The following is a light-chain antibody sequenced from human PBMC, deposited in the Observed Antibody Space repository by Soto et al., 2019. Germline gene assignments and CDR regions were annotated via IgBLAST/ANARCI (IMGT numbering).Light chain of an antibody. CDR3: QQYGSSPLT. CDR1: QSVSSSY. CDR2: GAS. J-gene: IGKJ2*01. V-gene: IGKV3-20*01. Sequence: EIVLTQSPGTLSLSPGERATLSCRASQSVSSSYLAWYQQKPGQAPRHLIYGASSSATGIPDRFSGSGSGTDFTLTISRLEPEDFAVYYCQQYGSSPLTFGQGTMLEIK.